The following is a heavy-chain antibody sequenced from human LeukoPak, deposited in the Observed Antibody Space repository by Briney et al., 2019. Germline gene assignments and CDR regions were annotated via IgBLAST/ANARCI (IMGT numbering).Heavy chain of an antibody. CDR3: AKDIFTGIAAAGAIDY. J-gene: IGHJ4*02. D-gene: IGHD6-13*01. CDR2: ISSSSSTI. CDR1: GFTFSSYS. V-gene: IGHV3-48*04. Sequence: GGSLRLSCAASGFTFSSYSMNWVRQAPGKGLEWVSYISSSSSTIYYADSVKGRFTISRDNAKNSLYLQMNSLRAEGTALYYCAKDIFTGIAAAGAIDYWGQGTLVTVSS.